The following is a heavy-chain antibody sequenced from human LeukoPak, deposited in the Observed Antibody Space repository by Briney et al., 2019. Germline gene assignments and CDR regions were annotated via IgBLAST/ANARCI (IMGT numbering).Heavy chain of an antibody. D-gene: IGHD3-16*01. CDR3: AKDYAVGSIDY. CDR2: ISRSGEST. J-gene: IGHJ4*02. Sequence: GGSLRLSCAASGFTFSSYGMSWVRQAPGKGLEWVSSISRSGESTFYADSVRGRFTISRDNSKNTVSLQMESLRAEDTALYYCAKDYAVGSIDYWGQGTLVTVSS. V-gene: IGHV3-23*01. CDR1: GFTFSSYG.